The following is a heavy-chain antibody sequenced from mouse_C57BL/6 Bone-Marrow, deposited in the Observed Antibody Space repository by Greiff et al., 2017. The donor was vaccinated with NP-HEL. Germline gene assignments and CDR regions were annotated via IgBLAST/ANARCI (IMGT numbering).Heavy chain of an antibody. D-gene: IGHD2-3*01. J-gene: IGHJ2*01. CDR1: GYAFSSSW. V-gene: IGHV1-82*01. Sequence: VQLQQSGPELVKPGASVKISCKASGYAFSSSWMNWVKQRPGKGLEWIGRIYPGDGDTNYNGKFKGKATLTADKSSSTAYMQLSSLTSEDSAVYFCARWGYDAPFDHGGKGTTLTVPS. CDR2: IYPGDGDT. CDR3: ARWGYDAPFDH.